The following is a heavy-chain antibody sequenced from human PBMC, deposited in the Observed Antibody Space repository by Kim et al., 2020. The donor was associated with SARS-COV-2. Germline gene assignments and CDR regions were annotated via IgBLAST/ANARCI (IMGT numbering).Heavy chain of an antibody. CDR2: IYYSGST. Sequence: SETLSLTCTVSGGSISSSSYYWGWIRQPPGKGLEWIGSIYYSGSTYYNPSLKSRVTISVDTSKNQFSLKLSSVTAADTAVYYCARQTSPNIHFDYWGQGTLVTVSS. CDR3: ARQTSPNIHFDY. CDR1: GGSISSSSYY. V-gene: IGHV4-39*01. J-gene: IGHJ4*02. D-gene: IGHD2-2*01.